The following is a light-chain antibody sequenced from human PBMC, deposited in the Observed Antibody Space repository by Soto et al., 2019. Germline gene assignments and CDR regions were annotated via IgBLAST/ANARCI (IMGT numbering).Light chain of an antibody. Sequence: EVVMTQSPAALSVSPGERATLSCRASQSVGSNSAWYQQKPGQAPRLLIYGASTRATGIPTRFSGSGSGTEFTLTISSLQSEDFAFYYCQQYNNWPRTFGQGTK. V-gene: IGKV3-15*01. CDR1: QSVGSN. CDR2: GAS. CDR3: QQYNNWPRT. J-gene: IGKJ1*01.